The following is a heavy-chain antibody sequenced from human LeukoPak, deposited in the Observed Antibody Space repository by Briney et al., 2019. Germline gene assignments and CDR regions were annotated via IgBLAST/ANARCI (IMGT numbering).Heavy chain of an antibody. CDR1: GYTFTSYG. Sequence: ASVKVSCKASGYTFTSYGISWVRQAPGQGLEWMGWISAYNGNTNYAQKLQGRVTMTTDTSTSTAYMELRSLRSDDTAVYYCAKISENSGSGSNYYYLDVWGKGTTVTVSS. D-gene: IGHD1-26*01. CDR3: AKISENSGSGSNYYYLDV. CDR2: ISAYNGNT. V-gene: IGHV1-18*01. J-gene: IGHJ6*03.